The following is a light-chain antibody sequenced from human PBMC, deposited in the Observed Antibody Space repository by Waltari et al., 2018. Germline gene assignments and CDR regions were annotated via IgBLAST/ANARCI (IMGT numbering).Light chain of an antibody. CDR3: QQRSNWPYT. Sequence: EIVLTQSPATLSLSPGKRATLSCRASQSVSSYLAWYQQNPGQAPRLLIYDASNRATGIPARFSGSGSGTDFTLTISSLEPEDFAVYYCQQRSNWPYTFGQGTKLEIK. CDR1: QSVSSY. J-gene: IGKJ2*01. CDR2: DAS. V-gene: IGKV3-11*01.